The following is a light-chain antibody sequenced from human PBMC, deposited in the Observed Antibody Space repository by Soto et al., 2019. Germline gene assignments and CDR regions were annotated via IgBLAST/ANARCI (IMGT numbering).Light chain of an antibody. V-gene: IGKV1-17*01. CDR1: QDIRND. Sequence: DIPMTQSPSSLSASVGDRVTITCRPSQDIRNDLGWFQLKQGKXPKRLIYAASRLQSGVPSRFSGIGSETEFTLTISSLQPEDGATYFCLQHNIYPWTFGQGTKVDIK. CDR2: AAS. CDR3: LQHNIYPWT. J-gene: IGKJ1*01.